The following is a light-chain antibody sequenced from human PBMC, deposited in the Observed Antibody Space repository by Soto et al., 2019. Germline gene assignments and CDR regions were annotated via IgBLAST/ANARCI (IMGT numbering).Light chain of an antibody. J-gene: IGLJ2*01. CDR3: SSYTISHTVV. Sequence: QSALTQPASVSWSPGQSITFSCTGTGSDVGGYNYVSWYQQYPGKAPKLIIYEVTNRTSGVSNRFSGSKSGNTASLTISGLQDEAEADYYCSSYTISHTVVLGGGTKVTVL. CDR1: GSDVGGYNY. V-gene: IGLV2-14*01. CDR2: EVT.